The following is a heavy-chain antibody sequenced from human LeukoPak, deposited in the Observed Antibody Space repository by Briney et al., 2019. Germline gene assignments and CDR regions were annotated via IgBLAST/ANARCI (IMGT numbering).Heavy chain of an antibody. CDR3: ARDHHYGMDV. CDR1: GGSISSYY. J-gene: IGHJ6*02. Sequence: SETLSLTCTVSGGSISSYYWSWIRQPPGKGLEWIGYIYGSGSTNYNPSVKSRATISVDTSKHQFSLNLSSVTAADTAVYYCARDHHYGMDVWGQGTTVTVSS. V-gene: IGHV4-59*01. CDR2: IYGSGST.